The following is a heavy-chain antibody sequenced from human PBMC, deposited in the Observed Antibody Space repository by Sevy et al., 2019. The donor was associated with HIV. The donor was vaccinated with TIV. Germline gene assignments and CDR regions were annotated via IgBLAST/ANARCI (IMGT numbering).Heavy chain of an antibody. CDR3: AGDSRIVKYSSSWYGFFDI. J-gene: IGHJ3*02. D-gene: IGHD6-13*01. Sequence: SVKVSCKASGGTFSSYAISWVRQTPGQGLEWMGGIIPIFGTANYAQKFQGRVTITADESTSTAYMELSSLRSEDTAGYYCAGDSRIVKYSSSWYGFFDIWGQGTMVTVSS. CDR2: IIPIFGTA. V-gene: IGHV1-69*13. CDR1: GGTFSSYA.